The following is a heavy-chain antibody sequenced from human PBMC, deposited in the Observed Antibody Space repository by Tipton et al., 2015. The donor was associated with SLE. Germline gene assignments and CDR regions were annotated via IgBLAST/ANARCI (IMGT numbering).Heavy chain of an antibody. CDR1: GGSISRSSYY. CDR3: ARAAGRDGYTSSWTPFEY. Sequence: LRLSCTVSGGSISRSSYYWAWIRQPPGKGLEWIGCIYHSGSTYYNLSLKSRVTISVDTSKNQFSLKLNSVTAADTAVYYCARAAGRDGYTSSWTPFEYWGQGTLVTVSS. D-gene: IGHD6-13*01. V-gene: IGHV4-39*07. J-gene: IGHJ4*02. CDR2: IYHSGST.